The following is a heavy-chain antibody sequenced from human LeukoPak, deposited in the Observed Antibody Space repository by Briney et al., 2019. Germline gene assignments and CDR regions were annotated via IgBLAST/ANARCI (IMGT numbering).Heavy chain of an antibody. CDR1: GFTFSSYA. CDR2: ISGSGGST. Sequence: GGSLRLSCAASGFTFSSYAMSWVRQAPGKGREWVSAISGSGGSTYYADSVKGRFTSSRDNSKNTLYLQMNSLRAEDTAVYYCAKFGYGFYYYYYYMDVWGKGTTVTVSS. V-gene: IGHV3-23*01. J-gene: IGHJ6*03. D-gene: IGHD5-18*01. CDR3: AKFGYGFYYYYYYMDV.